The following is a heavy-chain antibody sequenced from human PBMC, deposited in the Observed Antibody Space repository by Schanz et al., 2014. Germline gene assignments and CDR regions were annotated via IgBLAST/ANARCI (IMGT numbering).Heavy chain of an antibody. CDR2: ISASGGDT. CDR1: GFTFGDYA. Sequence: EVQLLESGGGLVQPGGSLRLSCAASGFTFGDYAMTWVRQAPGKGLEWVSVISASGGDTYYADSVKGRFTISRDNSKNTLYLQMNSLRAEDTAVYYCAKVRYSSGWRGDYFDEWGQGTLXTVAS. J-gene: IGHJ4*02. D-gene: IGHD6-25*01. CDR3: AKVRYSSGWRGDYFDE. V-gene: IGHV3-23*01.